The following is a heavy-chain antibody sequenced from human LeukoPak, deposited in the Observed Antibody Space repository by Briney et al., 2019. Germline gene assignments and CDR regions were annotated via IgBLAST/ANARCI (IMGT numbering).Heavy chain of an antibody. D-gene: IGHD3-3*01. CDR3: ASRITIFGVVLDY. V-gene: IGHV4-30-2*01. CDR2: IYHSGST. J-gene: IGHJ4*02. CDR1: GGSISSGGYY. Sequence: SQTLSLTCTVSGGSISSGGYYWGWIRQPPGKGLEWIGYIYHSGSTYYNPSRKSRVTISVDRSKNQFSMKLSSVTTADTAVYYCASRITIFGVVLDYWGQGTLVTVSS.